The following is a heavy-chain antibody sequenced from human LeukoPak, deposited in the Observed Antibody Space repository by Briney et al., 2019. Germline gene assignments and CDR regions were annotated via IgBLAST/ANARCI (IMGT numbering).Heavy chain of an antibody. Sequence: SETLSLTCAVHGGSFSGYYWSWIRQPPGKGLEWIGEINHSGSTNYNPSLKSRVTISVDTSKNQFSLKLSSVTAADTAVYYCARLDVDTAVVRAYYFDYWGQGTLVTVSS. CDR3: ARLDVDTAVVRAYYFDY. D-gene: IGHD5-18*01. J-gene: IGHJ4*02. CDR2: INHSGST. V-gene: IGHV4-34*01. CDR1: GGSFSGYY.